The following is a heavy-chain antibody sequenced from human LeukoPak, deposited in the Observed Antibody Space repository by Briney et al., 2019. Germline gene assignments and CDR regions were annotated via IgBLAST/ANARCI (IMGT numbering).Heavy chain of an antibody. CDR2: IIPILGIA. V-gene: IGHV1-69*04. J-gene: IGHJ6*02. Sequence: SVKVPCKASGGTFSSYAISWVRQAPGQGLEWMGRIIPILGIANYAQKFQGRVTITADKSTSTAYMELSSLRSEDTAVYYCASLISPFMEYYYYGMDVWGQGTTVTVSS. CDR1: GGTFSSYA. D-gene: IGHD2-8*01. CDR3: ASLISPFMEYYYYGMDV.